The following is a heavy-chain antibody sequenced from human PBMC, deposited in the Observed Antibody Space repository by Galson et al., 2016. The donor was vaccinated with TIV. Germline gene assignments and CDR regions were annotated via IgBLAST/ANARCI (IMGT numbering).Heavy chain of an antibody. CDR1: GFTFSAFG. CDR2: IWYDGSDK. J-gene: IGHJ4*02. CDR3: ARDPRLYGDYSLGYFDF. D-gene: IGHD4-17*01. V-gene: IGHV3-33*01. Sequence: SLRLSCAASGFTFSAFGMHWVRQAPGKGLEWVAVIWYDGSDKHYADSVKGRFTISRDNSKNTLYLQMNSLRAEDTAAYYCARDPRLYGDYSLGYFDFWGQGTLVTVSS.